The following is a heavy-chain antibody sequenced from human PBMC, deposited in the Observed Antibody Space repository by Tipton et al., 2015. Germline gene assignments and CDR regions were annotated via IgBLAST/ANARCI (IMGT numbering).Heavy chain of an antibody. CDR2: ISWNSDGL. V-gene: IGHV3-9*01. D-gene: IGHD6-6*01. CDR1: GFTFDDYA. J-gene: IGHJ4*02. Sequence: SLRLSCAASGFTFDDYAMHWVRQGPGKGLEWVSGISWNSDGLDYADSVKGRFTMSRDNAKNSLYLQMNSLRAEDTALYYCAKLGGQYSSSSVDYWGQGTLVTVSS. CDR3: AKLGGQYSSSSVDY.